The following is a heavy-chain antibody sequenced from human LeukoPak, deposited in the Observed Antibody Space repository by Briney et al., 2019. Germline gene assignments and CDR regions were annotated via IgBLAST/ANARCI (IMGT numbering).Heavy chain of an antibody. CDR1: RFTFSSYS. CDR3: ARDGSTYSGSVYYFDY. V-gene: IGHV3-21*01. Sequence: GGSLRLSCAASRFTFSSYSMNWVRQAPGKGLEWVSSISSSGSYIYYADSVKGRFTISRDNAKNSLYLQMNSLRAEDTAVYYCARDGSTYSGSVYYFDYWSQGTLVTVSS. J-gene: IGHJ4*02. CDR2: ISSSGSYI. D-gene: IGHD5-12*01.